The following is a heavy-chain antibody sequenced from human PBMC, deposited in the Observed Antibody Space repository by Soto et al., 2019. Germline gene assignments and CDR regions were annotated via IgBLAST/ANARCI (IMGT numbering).Heavy chain of an antibody. CDR3: AKNYYFDS. CDR1: GFPFSSYA. CDR2: ISVSGGSTYSA. V-gene: IGHV3-23*01. J-gene: IGHJ4*02. Sequence: EVQLLDSGGGLVQPGGSLRLSCAASGFPFSSYAMSWVRQPPGKGLEWVSSISVSGGSTYSAYYADSVRGRLTISRDDSRNTMYLKMISLSAEDTAIYYCAKNYYFDSWGQGTLVTVSS.